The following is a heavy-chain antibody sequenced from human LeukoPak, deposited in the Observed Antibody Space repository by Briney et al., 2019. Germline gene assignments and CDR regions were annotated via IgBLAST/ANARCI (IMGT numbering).Heavy chain of an antibody. CDR2: ITSNINTI. Sequence: PGGSLRLSCAASGFTFSTYNMNWVRQAPGRGLEWLAYITSNINTIYYADSVKGRFTISRDNSKNTLYLQMNSLRAEDTAVYYCARVMVRAFFHYYYGMDVWGQGTTVTVSS. CDR3: ARVMVRAFFHYYYGMDV. D-gene: IGHD3-10*01. J-gene: IGHJ6*02. CDR1: GFTFSTYN. V-gene: IGHV3-48*01.